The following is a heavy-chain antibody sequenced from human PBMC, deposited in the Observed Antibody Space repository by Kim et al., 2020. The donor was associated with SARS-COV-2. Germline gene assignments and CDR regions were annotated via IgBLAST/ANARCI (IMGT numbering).Heavy chain of an antibody. D-gene: IGHD6-19*01. Sequence: GGSLRLSCAASGFTFNNFAMTWVRQAPGKGLELVSSVSGSGSKTYYADSVKGRFTISRDNSKDTVYLQMTTLRVEDTAVYYCAKDGGGWLTSGWYYFDHWGQGAQVTVSP. V-gene: IGHV3-23*01. CDR1: GFTFNNFA. CDR2: VSGSGSKT. CDR3: AKDGGGWLTSGWYYFDH. J-gene: IGHJ4*02.